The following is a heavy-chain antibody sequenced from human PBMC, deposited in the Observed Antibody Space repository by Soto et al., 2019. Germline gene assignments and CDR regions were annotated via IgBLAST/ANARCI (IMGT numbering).Heavy chain of an antibody. V-gene: IGHV3-23*01. CDR3: AKKLYSGTYYDLES. J-gene: IGHJ1*01. CDR2: MSEGGDVI. CDR1: GFIFKDYA. Sequence: EVHLLVSGGGLVQPGGSLRLSCTGSGFIFKDYAMTWVRQGPGKGLEWVSTMSEGGDVISYSDSVKGRFTMSRDMSNSTLYLELNGLRAEDTAMYYCAKKLYSGTYYDLESWGPGTLVTVSS. D-gene: IGHD1-26*01.